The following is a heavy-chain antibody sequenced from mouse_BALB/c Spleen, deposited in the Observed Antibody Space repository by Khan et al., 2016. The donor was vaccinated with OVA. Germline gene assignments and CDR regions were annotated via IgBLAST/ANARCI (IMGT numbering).Heavy chain of an antibody. CDR2: IWSDGST. CDR1: GFSLITYG. D-gene: IGHD2-12*01. J-gene: IGHJ3*01. V-gene: IGHV2-4-1*01. Sequence: QVQLKQSGPGLVQPSQSLSITCTVSGFSLITYGVHWVRQSPGKGLEWLGVIWSDGSTDYNVSFMFRLSITKHNSRSQVFLKMISLQADDTAIYSCSRNSYRYDFNYWVRGTLVTVS. CDR3: SRNSYRYDFNY.